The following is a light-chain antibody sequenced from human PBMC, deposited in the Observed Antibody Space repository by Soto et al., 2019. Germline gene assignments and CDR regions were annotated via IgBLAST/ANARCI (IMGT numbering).Light chain of an antibody. J-gene: IGKJ1*01. CDR2: WAS. V-gene: IGKV4-1*01. CDR3: QRYFRLWT. CDR1: QSVLYNSNNKKY. Sequence: DIVMTQSPDSLAVSLCERATINCKSIQSVLYNSNNKKYLAWYQQKPGQPPKLLIYWASTREPVVPVLFSGSGFVTDFTLTISSMQAEDLAVYSGQRYFRLWTVGQGTKAEIK.